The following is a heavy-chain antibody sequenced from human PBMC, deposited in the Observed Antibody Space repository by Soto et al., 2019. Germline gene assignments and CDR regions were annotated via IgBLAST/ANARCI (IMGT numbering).Heavy chain of an antibody. D-gene: IGHD7-27*01. CDR3: ARLDNTGAYQSFDY. J-gene: IGHJ4*02. CDR2: ICYTGNT. V-gene: IGHV4-39*01. Sequence: QLQLQESGPGLVKPSETLSLTCSVSGGSIDSCNYYWGWIRQPPGKDLEWTGSICYTGNTFYNPSRKSRVTISVDTSRNQFSLRLSSVTAADTAVYYCARLDNTGAYQSFDYWGQGTLITVSS. CDR1: GGSIDSCNYY.